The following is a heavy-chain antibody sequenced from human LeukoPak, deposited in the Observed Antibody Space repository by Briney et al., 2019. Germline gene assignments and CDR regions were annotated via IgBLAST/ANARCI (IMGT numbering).Heavy chain of an antibody. CDR1: GFTFSSYA. V-gene: IGHV3-30-3*01. CDR3: ATGYRSNWDYYFDS. CDR2: ISYDGSNK. D-gene: IGHD6-13*01. Sequence: GGSLRLSCAASGFTFSSYAMHWVRQAPGKGLEWVAVISYDGSNKYYADSVKGRFTISRDNSKNTLYLQMNTLRPEDTALYYCATGYRSNWDYYFDSWGQGTLVIGSS. J-gene: IGHJ4*02.